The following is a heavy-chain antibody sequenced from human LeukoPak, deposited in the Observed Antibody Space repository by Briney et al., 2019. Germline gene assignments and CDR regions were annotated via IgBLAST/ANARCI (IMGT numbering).Heavy chain of an antibody. CDR3: TKDLTGYYDY. J-gene: IGHJ4*02. D-gene: IGHD3-9*01. CDR2: INTDGSTT. Sequence: GGPLRLSCAVSGFTFSNFWMHWVRQAPGKGLVWVSRINTDGSTTTYADSVKGRFTISRDNAKNTLYLQMNSLRAEDTAIYYCTKDLTGYYDYWGQGALASVSS. CDR1: GFTFSNFW. V-gene: IGHV3-74*01.